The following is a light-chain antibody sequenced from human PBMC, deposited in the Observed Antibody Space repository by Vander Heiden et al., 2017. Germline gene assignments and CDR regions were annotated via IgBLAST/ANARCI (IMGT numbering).Light chain of an antibody. CDR3: SSYTRTSIVL. CDR1: SSDVGGYNY. V-gene: IGLV2-14*03. Sequence: QSDLSQSAPLSGSPGHSIPISCTGTSSDVGGYNYVSWYQQHPDKAPKLMIYDVSNRPSGVSNRFSGSKSGNTASLTVSGLQAEDEADYFCSSYTRTSIVLFGGGTKLTVL. J-gene: IGLJ2*01. CDR2: DVS.